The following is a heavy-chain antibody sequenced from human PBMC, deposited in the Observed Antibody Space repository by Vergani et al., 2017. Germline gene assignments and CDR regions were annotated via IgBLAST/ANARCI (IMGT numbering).Heavy chain of an antibody. Sequence: QVQMQESGPGLVKTSETLSLTCSASGAPISYWCWSWLRQPAGKGLEWIGRLFPSGSTNYKPSLKSRVTMSIDTSKTQFSLKLTSVTAADTAVYYCATGAGPFDIWGQGTLVTVSS. J-gene: IGHJ4*02. CDR2: LFPSGST. D-gene: IGHD7-27*01. CDR3: ATGAGPFDI. CDR1: GAPISYWC. V-gene: IGHV4-4*07.